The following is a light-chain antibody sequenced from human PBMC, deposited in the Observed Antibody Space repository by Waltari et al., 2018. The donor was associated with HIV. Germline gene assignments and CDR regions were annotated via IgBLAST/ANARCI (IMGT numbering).Light chain of an antibody. J-gene: IGLJ2*01. CDR3: SSYTKSGSVV. Sequence: QSALTQPASVSGSPGQSVIISCTGSTSDIASYNYVSWYQQQSGKAPKALIYEVTSRASGISSRFSGSKSGNAAYLTISGRQTDDEGDYFCSSYTKSGSVVFGGGT. V-gene: IGLV2-14*01. CDR2: EVT. CDR1: TSDIASYNY.